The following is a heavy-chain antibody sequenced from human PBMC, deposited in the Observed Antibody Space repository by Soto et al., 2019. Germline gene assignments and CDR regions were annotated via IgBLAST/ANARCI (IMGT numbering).Heavy chain of an antibody. V-gene: IGHV4-31*03. CDR1: GGFIRSGGYY. J-gene: IGHJ4*02. D-gene: IGHD3-10*01. CDR2: IDSSGTS. CDR3: ARSPPRGSDY. Sequence: QLQLRESGPGVVKASQTLSLTCTVSGGFIRSGGYYWTWVRQHPGRGLEWLAQIDSSGTSFYNSSIRSRSTSAVDTSKSRSALNLTSVTAGDTAVYFCARSPPRGSDYGGPGPLFTVSS.